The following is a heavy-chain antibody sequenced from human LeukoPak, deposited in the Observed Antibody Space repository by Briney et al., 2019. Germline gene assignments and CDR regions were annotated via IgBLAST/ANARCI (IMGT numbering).Heavy chain of an antibody. CDR2: INPNSGGT. Sequence: GASVKVSCKASGYIFTNYYIHWVRQVPGQGLEWMGWINPNSGGTNYAQKFQGRVTMTRDTSISTAYMELSRLRSDDTAVYYCARVTRDLARSDYWGQGTLVTVSS. CDR1: GYIFTNYY. CDR3: ARVTRDLARSDY. J-gene: IGHJ4*02. D-gene: IGHD3-3*02. V-gene: IGHV1-2*02.